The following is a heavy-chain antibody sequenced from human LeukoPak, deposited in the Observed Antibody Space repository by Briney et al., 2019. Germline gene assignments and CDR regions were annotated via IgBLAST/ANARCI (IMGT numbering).Heavy chain of an antibody. J-gene: IGHJ4*02. CDR1: GFSFNNYG. V-gene: IGHV3-30*18. D-gene: IGHD1-1*01. Sequence: GGSLRLSCAASGFSFNNYGMHWVRQAAGKGLEWVAVISYDGTNKYYADSVKGRFTISRDNSKNTLNLQMNSLRAEDTAVYYCAKDSAVRLYYFDYWGQGTLVTVSS. CDR3: AKDSAVRLYYFDY. CDR2: ISYDGTNK.